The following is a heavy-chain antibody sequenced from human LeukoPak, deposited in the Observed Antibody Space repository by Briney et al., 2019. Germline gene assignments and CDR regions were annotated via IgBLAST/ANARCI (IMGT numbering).Heavy chain of an antibody. V-gene: IGHV1-58*02. J-gene: IGHJ4*02. CDR1: GFTFTSSA. D-gene: IGHD4-17*01. CDR3: AATSENDYGDYVYDY. Sequence: SVKVSCKACGFTFTSSAMQWVRQARGQRLEWIGWIVVGSGNTNYAQKFQERVTITRDMSTSTAYMELSSLRSEDTAVYYCAATSENDYGDYVYDYWGQGTLVTLSS. CDR2: IVVGSGNT.